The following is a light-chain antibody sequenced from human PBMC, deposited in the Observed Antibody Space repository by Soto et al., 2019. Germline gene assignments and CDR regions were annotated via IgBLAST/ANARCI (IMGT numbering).Light chain of an antibody. Sequence: QSVLTQPPSASGTPGQRVTISCSGSSSNIASNTVNWYQQLPGTAPKVLIYTDNQRPSGVPDRFSGSKSGTSASLAISGLQSEDEADYYCAAWDDSLNGVVFGGGTKVTVL. J-gene: IGLJ2*01. CDR3: AAWDDSLNGVV. CDR2: TDN. V-gene: IGLV1-44*01. CDR1: SSNIASNT.